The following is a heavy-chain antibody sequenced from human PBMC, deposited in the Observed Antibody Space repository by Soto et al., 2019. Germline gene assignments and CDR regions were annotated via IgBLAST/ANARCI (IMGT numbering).Heavy chain of an antibody. CDR3: AAGGPTVPAPGP. J-gene: IGHJ5*02. V-gene: IGHV1-3*04. Sequence: QVQLVQSGAEVKKPGASGKISCKTSGYTFTNSLIHWVRQAPGQRLEWMGWINTAKGNTKYSQNFQGRGTITRDTSASTAYMELSSLKSEDTAVYYCAAGGPTVPAPGPWGQGTLVTVSS. CDR1: GYTFTNSL. D-gene: IGHD3-10*01. CDR2: INTAKGNT.